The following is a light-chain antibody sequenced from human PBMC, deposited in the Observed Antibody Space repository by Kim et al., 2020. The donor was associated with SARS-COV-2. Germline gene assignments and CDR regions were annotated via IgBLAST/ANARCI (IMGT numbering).Light chain of an antibody. V-gene: IGLV3-25*03. CDR1: ALPKQY. CDR3: QSTDRSVSYVV. CDR2: KDS. J-gene: IGLJ3*02. Sequence: SCELTQPPSVSVSPGQTAQITCSGDALPKQYAHWYQKKPGQAPKLVIYKDSERPSGIPERFSGSNSGTSVSLTITGVQAEDEADYYCQSTDRSVSYVVFGGGTQLTVL.